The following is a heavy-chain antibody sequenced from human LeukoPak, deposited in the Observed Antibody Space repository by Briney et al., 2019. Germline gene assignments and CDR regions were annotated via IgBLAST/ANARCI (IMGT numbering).Heavy chain of an antibody. V-gene: IGHV3-74*01. D-gene: IGHD1-7*01. Sequence: GGSLRLSCAASGFTFSSYWMHWVRQAPGKGLVWVSRINSDGSSTSYADSVKGRFTISRDNAKNTLYLQMNSLRAEDTAVYYCAKEANNWNYVRFFDYWGQGTLVTVSS. CDR1: GFTFSSYW. CDR3: AKEANNWNYVRFFDY. J-gene: IGHJ4*02. CDR2: INSDGSST.